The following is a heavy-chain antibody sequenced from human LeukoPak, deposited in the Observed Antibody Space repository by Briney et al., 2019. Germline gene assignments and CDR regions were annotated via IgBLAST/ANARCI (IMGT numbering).Heavy chain of an antibody. CDR2: IKQDGSEN. J-gene: IGHJ4*02. Sequence: GGSLRLSCAASGFTFSSYWMSWVRQAPGKGLEWVANIKQDGSENHYVDSVKGRFIISRDNAKNSVYLQMNGLRAEDTAVYYCARDRVGGLDFWGQGTLVTVSS. V-gene: IGHV3-7*01. CDR1: GFTFSSYW. CDR3: ARDRVGGLDF. D-gene: IGHD1-26*01.